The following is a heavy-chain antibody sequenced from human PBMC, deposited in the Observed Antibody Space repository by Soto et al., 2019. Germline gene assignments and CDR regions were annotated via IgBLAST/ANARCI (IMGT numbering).Heavy chain of an antibody. V-gene: IGHV4-30-2*01. J-gene: IGHJ6*02. Sequence: TLSLTCTVSNGSVSSGTYSWSWVRQPPGKGLEWIGYIYYSGTTYYTPSLKSRLTMSMDRANDHFSLNLTSVTAADTAVYFCARGHYYYGMDVWGQGITVTVSS. CDR3: ARGHYYYGMDV. CDR1: NGSVSSGTYS. CDR2: IYYSGTT.